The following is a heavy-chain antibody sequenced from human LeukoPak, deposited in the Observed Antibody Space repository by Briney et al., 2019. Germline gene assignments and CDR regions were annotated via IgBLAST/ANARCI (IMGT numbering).Heavy chain of an antibody. D-gene: IGHD3-22*01. V-gene: IGHV1-2*02. J-gene: IGHJ4*02. CDR3: AREAEYYYDSSGYHPGDY. CDR2: INPNSGGT. CDR1: GYTFTGYY. Sequence: ASVKVSCKASGYTFTGYYMHWVRQDPGQGLEWMGWINPNSGGTNYAQKFQGRVTMTRDTSISTAYMELSRLRSDDTAVYYCAREAEYYYDSSGYHPGDYWGQGTLVTVSS.